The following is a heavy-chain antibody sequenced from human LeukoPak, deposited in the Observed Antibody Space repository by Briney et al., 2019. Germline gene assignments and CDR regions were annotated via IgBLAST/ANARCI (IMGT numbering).Heavy chain of an antibody. D-gene: IGHD3-16*01. Sequence: GGSLRRSCAASGFTFSRYEMTWLRVAPGKGLEWVSYISSSSSTTFYADSVKGRFTISRDNAKNSLYLQMNSLRAEDTAVYYCARDSLRFYDTHNYGYFFDYWGQGSLVTVSA. CDR1: GFTFSRYE. CDR2: ISSSSSTT. V-gene: IGHV3-48*03. CDR3: ARDSLRFYDTHNYGYFFDY. J-gene: IGHJ4*02.